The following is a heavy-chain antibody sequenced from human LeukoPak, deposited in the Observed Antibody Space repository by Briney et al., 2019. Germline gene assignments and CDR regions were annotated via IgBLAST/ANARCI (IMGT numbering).Heavy chain of an antibody. J-gene: IGHJ4*02. V-gene: IGHV4-30-2*01. CDR3: ARGRYYYGSGFDY. D-gene: IGHD3-10*01. Sequence: KTSETLSLTCAVSGGSISSGGYSWSWIRQPPGKGLEWIGYIYHSGSTYYNPSLKSRVTISVDRSKNQFSLKLSSVTAADTAVYYCARGRYYYGSGFDYWGQGTLVTVSS. CDR1: GGSISSGGYS. CDR2: IYHSGST.